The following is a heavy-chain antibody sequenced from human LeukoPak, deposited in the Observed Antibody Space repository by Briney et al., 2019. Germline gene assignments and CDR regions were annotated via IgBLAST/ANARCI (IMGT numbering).Heavy chain of an antibody. Sequence: SETLSLTCTVSGGSISSYYWSWIRQPPGKGLEWIGYIYYSGSTNYSPSLKSRVTISVDTSKNQFSLKLSSVTAADTAVYYCARGAGRSFFDFDYWGQGTLVTVSS. CDR2: IYYSGST. D-gene: IGHD3-3*01. CDR1: GGSISSYY. CDR3: ARGAGRSFFDFDY. V-gene: IGHV4-59*01. J-gene: IGHJ4*02.